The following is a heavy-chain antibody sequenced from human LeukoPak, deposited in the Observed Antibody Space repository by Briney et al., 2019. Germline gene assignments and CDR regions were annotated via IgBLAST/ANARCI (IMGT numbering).Heavy chain of an antibody. J-gene: IGHJ5*02. V-gene: IGHV1-2*02. CDR3: ARGCWGRCYSGWFDP. D-gene: IGHD2-15*01. CDR1: GYTFTGYY. CDR2: INPNSGGT. Sequence: ASVKVSCKASGYTFTGYYIHWVRQAPGQGLEWMGWINPNSGGTNYAQKFQGRVTMTRDTSISTAYMELGRLTSDDTAVYFCARGCWGRCYSGWFDPWGQGPWSPSPQ.